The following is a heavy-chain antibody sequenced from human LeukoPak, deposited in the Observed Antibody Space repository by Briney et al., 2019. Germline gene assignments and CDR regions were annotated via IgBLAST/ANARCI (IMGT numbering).Heavy chain of an antibody. V-gene: IGHV3-15*01. D-gene: IGHD1-26*01. J-gene: IGHJ1*01. Sequence: PGGSLRLSCAASGFTFSNAWMSWVRQAPGKGLEWVGRIKSKTDGGTTDYAAPVKGRFTISRDDSKNTLYLQMNSLKTEDTAVYYCAVGATTGYFQHWGQGTLVTVSS. CDR2: IKSKTDGGTT. CDR3: AVGATTGYFQH. CDR1: GFTFSNAW.